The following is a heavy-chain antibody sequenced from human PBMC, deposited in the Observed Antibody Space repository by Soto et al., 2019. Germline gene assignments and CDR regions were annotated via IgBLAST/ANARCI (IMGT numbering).Heavy chain of an antibody. CDR3: AKTLVGGGALDI. CDR2: VYPDDSDI. D-gene: IGHD1-26*01. V-gene: IGHV5-51*01. Sequence: EVQLVQSGAEVKKPGESLKISCKGSGYSFGNFWIAWVRQMPGKGLEWMGIVYPDDSDIRYSPSFQGQVTISADKSVSPAYLHLCTLRALDPAIYYCAKTLVGGGALDIWGQGTVVTVSS. CDR1: GYSFGNFW. J-gene: IGHJ3*02.